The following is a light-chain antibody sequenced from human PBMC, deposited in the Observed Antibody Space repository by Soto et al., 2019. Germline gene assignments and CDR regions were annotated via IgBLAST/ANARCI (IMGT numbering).Light chain of an antibody. V-gene: IGLV1-40*01. CDR1: SSNIGAGYD. CDR2: GNN. J-gene: IGLJ2*01. Sequence: QSVLTQPPSVSGAPWQRVTISCTGSSSNIGAGYDVHWYQQLPGTAPKLLIYGNNNRPSGVPDRFSGSKSGTSASLAITGLHAEDEADYYCQSYDSSLRGVFGGGTKLTVL. CDR3: QSYDSSLRGV.